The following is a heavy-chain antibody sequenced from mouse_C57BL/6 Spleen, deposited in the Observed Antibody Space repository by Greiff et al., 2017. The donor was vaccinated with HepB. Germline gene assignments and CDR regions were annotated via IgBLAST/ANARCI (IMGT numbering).Heavy chain of an antibody. J-gene: IGHJ4*01. Sequence: QVQLKESGPELVKPGASVKISCKASGYAFSSSWMNWVKQRPGKGLEWIGRIYPGDGDTNYNGKFKGKATLTADKSSSTAYMQLSSLTSEDSAVYFCAREGSYYSNYAYAMDYWGQGTSVTVSS. CDR3: AREGSYYSNYAYAMDY. D-gene: IGHD2-5*01. CDR2: IYPGDGDT. V-gene: IGHV1-82*01. CDR1: GYAFSSSW.